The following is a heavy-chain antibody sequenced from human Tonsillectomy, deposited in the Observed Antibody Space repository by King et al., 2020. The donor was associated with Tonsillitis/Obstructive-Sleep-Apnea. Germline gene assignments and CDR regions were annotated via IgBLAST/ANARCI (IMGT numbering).Heavy chain of an antibody. V-gene: IGHV3-74*01. CDR3: ARGLRGAFDI. Sequence: EVQLVESGGGLVQPGGSLRLSCAASGFTFSSYWMHWVRQAPGKGLVWVSRIKSDGSITTYADSVKGRCTISRDNAKNTLYLQMNSLRAEDTAVYYCARGLRGAFDIWGPGTMVTVSS. CDR2: IKSDGSIT. CDR1: GFTFSSYW. J-gene: IGHJ3*02. D-gene: IGHD4-17*01.